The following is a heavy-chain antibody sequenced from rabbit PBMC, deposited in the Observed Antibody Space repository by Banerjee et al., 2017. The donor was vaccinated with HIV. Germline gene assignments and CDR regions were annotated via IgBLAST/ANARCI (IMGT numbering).Heavy chain of an antibody. Sequence: QAPLEESGGGLVQPEGSLTLTCTASGFSFSNKYVMCWVRQAPGKGLEWIACINSNTGNTVYASWAKGPFTISKTSSTTVTLQMTSLTAADTASYFCARDTYGYAGHAFGGMDLWGQGTLVTVS. V-gene: IGHV1S45*01. CDR2: INSNTGNT. J-gene: IGHJ6*01. D-gene: IGHD6-1*01. CDR1: GFSFSNKYV. CDR3: ARDTYGYAGHAFGGMDL.